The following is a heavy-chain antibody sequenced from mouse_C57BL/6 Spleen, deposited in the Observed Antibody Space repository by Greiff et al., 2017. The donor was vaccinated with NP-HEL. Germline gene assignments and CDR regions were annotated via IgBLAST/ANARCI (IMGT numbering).Heavy chain of an antibody. D-gene: IGHD1-1*01. CDR1: GYTFTDYY. V-gene: IGHV1-26*01. CDR2: INPNNGGT. CDR3: ARVSTTGDY. J-gene: IGHJ2*01. Sequence: VQLQQSGPELVKPGASVKISCKASGYTFTDYYMNWVKQSHGKSLEWIGDINPNNGGTSYNQKFKGKATLTVDKSSSTAYMELRSLTSEDSAVYYCARVSTTGDYWGQGTTLTVSS.